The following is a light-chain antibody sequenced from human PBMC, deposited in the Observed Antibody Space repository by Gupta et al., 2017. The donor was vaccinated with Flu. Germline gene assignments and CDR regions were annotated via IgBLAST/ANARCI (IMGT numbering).Light chain of an antibody. V-gene: IGKV3-11*01. J-gene: IGKJ4*01. CDR2: DAS. Sequence: EIVLKPSPATLSLSPGERATLSCWASQSVSSYLAWYQQKPGQAPRLLIYDASNRATGIPARFSGSGSGTDFTLTISSLEPEDFAVYYCQQRSNWLTFGGGTKVEIK. CDR3: QQRSNWLT. CDR1: QSVSSY.